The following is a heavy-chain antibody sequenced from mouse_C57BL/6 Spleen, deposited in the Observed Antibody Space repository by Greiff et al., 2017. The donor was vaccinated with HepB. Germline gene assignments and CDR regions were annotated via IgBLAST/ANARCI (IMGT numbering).Heavy chain of an antibody. CDR1: GYTFTDYE. D-gene: IGHD2-3*01. Sequence: VQLQQSGAELVRPGASVTLSCKASGYTFTDYEMHWVKQTPVHGLEWIGAIDPETGGTAYNQKFKGKAILTADKSSSTAYMELRSLTSEDSAVYYCTREVVTPWFAYWGQGTLVTVSA. CDR3: TREVVTPWFAY. J-gene: IGHJ3*01. V-gene: IGHV1-15*01. CDR2: IDPETGGT.